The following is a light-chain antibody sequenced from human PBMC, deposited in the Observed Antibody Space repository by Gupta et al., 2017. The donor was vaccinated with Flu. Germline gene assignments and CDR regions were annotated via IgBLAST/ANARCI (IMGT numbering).Light chain of an antibody. CDR2: SAS. J-gene: IGKJ1*01. CDR3: RQYGSSPAT. V-gene: IGKV3-20*01. CDR1: ETLSSH. Sequence: EIVLTQSPGTLSLSPGDRATLSCRATETLSSHVAWYQQRPGQAPRLLIHSASSRGTGVPDRFSGSGSGTDFTLSISSLEPEDFAVYFCRQYGSSPATFGQGTQVEMK.